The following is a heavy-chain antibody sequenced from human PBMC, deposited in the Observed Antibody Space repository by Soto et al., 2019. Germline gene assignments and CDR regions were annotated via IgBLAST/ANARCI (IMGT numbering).Heavy chain of an antibody. V-gene: IGHV4-59*01. CDR1: AGSITSNY. D-gene: IGHD6-13*01. CDR2: IYNSGST. CDR3: ARYRREAVAGYTLDN. Sequence: PSESRSLPCTVAAGSITSNYWTWIRQPPGKGLEWIGYIYNSGSTNNNPSLKSRVTTSEDTSKSQFSLKVNAMTAADPAVYYCARYRREAVAGYTLDNWGQGILVTV. J-gene: IGHJ4*02.